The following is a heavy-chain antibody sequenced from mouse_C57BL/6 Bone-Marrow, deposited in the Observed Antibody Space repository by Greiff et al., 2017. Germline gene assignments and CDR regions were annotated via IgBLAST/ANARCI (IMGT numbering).Heavy chain of an antibody. CDR1: GYSITSGYD. Sequence: DVQLQESGPGMVKPSQSLSLTCTVTGYSITSGYDWHWIRHFPGNKLEWMGYISYSGSTNYNPSLKSRISITHDTSKNHFFLKLNSVTTEDTATYYCARERITWYFDVWGTGTTVTVSS. CDR2: ISYSGST. J-gene: IGHJ1*03. V-gene: IGHV3-1*01. D-gene: IGHD2-4*01. CDR3: ARERITWYFDV.